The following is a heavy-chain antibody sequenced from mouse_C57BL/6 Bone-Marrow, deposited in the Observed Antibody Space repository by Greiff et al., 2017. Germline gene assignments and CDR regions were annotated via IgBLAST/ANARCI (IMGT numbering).Heavy chain of an antibody. CDR2: IDTSDSYT. D-gene: IGHD1-1*01. J-gene: IGHJ3*01. Sequence: QVQLQQPGAELVRPGTSVKLSCKASGYTFTSYWMHWVKQRPGKGLEWIGVIDTSDSYTNYNQTFKGKATLTVDTSSSTAYMQLSSLKSEDSAVYYCAGSGAYWGQGTLVTVSS. CDR3: AGSGAY. V-gene: IGHV1-59*01. CDR1: GYTFTSYW.